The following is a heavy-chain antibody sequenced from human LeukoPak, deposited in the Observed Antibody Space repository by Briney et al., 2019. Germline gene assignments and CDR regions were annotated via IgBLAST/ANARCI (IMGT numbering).Heavy chain of an antibody. CDR2: IRVYNGIT. Sequence: ASVKVSCKASGYTFSSSDISWVRGAPGQGLEWMGWIRVYNGITNYAQKFQGRVTMTTDTSTYTAYMGLRSLRSDDTAVYYCARDLGGSGSYFGQGTLVTVSS. CDR1: GYTFSSSD. V-gene: IGHV1-18*01. CDR3: ARDLGGSGSY. J-gene: IGHJ4*02. D-gene: IGHD1-26*01.